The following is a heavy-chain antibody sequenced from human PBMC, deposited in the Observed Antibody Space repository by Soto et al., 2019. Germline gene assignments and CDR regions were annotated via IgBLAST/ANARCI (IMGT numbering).Heavy chain of an antibody. CDR1: GGTFSSYT. D-gene: IGHD3-22*01. V-gene: IGHV1-69*02. J-gene: IGHJ3*02. CDR3: ARSKGYYYDSSGATDAFDI. Sequence: QVQLVQSGAEVKKPGSSVKVSCKASGGTFSSYTISWVRQAPGQGLEWMGRIIPILGIANYAQKFQGRVTITADKSTSTAYMELSSLRSEDTAVYYCARSKGYYYDSSGATDAFDIWGQGTMVTVSS. CDR2: IIPILGIA.